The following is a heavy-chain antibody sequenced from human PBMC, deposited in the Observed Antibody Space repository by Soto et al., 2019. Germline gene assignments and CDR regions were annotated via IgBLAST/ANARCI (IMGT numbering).Heavy chain of an antibody. CDR3: ASEEYSSSSFDY. J-gene: IGHJ4*02. CDR1: GFTFSSYG. V-gene: IGHV3-33*01. CDR2: IWYDGSNK. Sequence: GGSLRLSCAASGFTFSSYGMHWVRQAPGKGLEWVAVIWYDGSNKYYADSVKGRFTISRDNSKNTLYLQMNSLRAEDTAVYYCASEEYSSSSFDYWGQGTLVTVSS. D-gene: IGHD6-6*01.